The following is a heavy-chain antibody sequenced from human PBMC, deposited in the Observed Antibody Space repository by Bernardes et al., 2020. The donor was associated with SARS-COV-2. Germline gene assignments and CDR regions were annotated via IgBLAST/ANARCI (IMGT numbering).Heavy chain of an antibody. J-gene: IGHJ6*02. V-gene: IGHV3-74*01. D-gene: IGHD1-1*01. CDR3: ATGGNGATAPGMDV. CDR2: INPDGSST. CDR1: GFTFSSYW. Sequence: GGSLRLSCAGSGFTFSSYWMHWVRQGPGKGLVWVSRINPDGSSTDYADSVKGRFTISRDNAKNTVYLQMNSLRAEDTAVYYCATGGNGATAPGMDVWGQGTTVTVSS.